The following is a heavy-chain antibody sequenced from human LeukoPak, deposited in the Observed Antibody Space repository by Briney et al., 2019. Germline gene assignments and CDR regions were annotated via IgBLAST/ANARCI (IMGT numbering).Heavy chain of an antibody. CDR2: ISSSSSYI. D-gene: IGHD4-23*01. J-gene: IGHJ4*02. CDR3: ARGGNGNPPFDY. V-gene: IGHV3-21*01. Sequence: TGGSLRLPCAASGFTFSSYSMNWVRQAPGKGLEWVSSISSSSSYIYYADSVKGRFTISRDNAKNSLYLQMNSLRAEDTAVYYCARGGNGNPPFDYWGQGTLVTVSS. CDR1: GFTFSSYS.